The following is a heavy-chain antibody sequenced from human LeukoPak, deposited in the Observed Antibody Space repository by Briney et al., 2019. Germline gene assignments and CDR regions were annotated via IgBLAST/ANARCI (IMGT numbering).Heavy chain of an antibody. CDR3: ARGPVENCSGGSCYDYGMDV. CDR2: IIPIFVTA. CDR1: GGTFSSYA. Sequence: SVKVSCKASGGTFSSYAISWVRQAPGQGLEWMGGIIPIFVTANYAQKFQGRVTITADESTSTAYMELSSLRSEDTAVYYCARGPVENCSGGSCYDYGMDVWGKGTTVTVSS. D-gene: IGHD2-15*01. J-gene: IGHJ6*04. V-gene: IGHV1-69*13.